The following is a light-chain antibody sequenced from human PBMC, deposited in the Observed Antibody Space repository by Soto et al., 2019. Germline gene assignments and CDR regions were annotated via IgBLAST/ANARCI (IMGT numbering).Light chain of an antibody. CDR2: EVR. Sequence: QSALTQPASVSGSAGQSITISCSGTMRDVGAYNLVSWYQQHPGTAPKLIIYEVRNRPSGISSRFSGSRSGNTASLTISGLQSEDEGDYYCIAYTARSTLVFGGGNKLTVL. J-gene: IGLJ3*02. CDR1: MRDVGAYNL. CDR3: IAYTARSTLV. V-gene: IGLV2-14*01.